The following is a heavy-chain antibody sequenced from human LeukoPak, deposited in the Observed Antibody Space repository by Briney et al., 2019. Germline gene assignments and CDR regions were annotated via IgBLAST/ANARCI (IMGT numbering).Heavy chain of an antibody. V-gene: IGHV3-74*01. CDR2: VDLAGEYT. CDR1: GCXFSDYW. CDR3: GSGNSHAFDI. J-gene: IGHJ3*02. Sequence: GGSQTLSCAASGCXFSDYWIHWVRQAPGKGLIWVSSVDLAGEYTTYADPLKGRLTISRDNAKDTLYLQMNSLRAEYTAVYYCGSGNSHAFDIWGQGTMVTVSS.